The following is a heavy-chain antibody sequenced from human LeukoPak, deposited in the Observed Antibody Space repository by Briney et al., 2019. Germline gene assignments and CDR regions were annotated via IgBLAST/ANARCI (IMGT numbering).Heavy chain of an antibody. D-gene: IGHD3-10*01. J-gene: IGHJ6*02. CDR2: ISYDGSNK. V-gene: IGHV3-30*04. Sequence: GGSLRLSCAASGFTFSSYAMHWVRQAPGKGLEWVAVISYDGSNKYYADSVKGRFTISRDNSKNTLYLQMNSLRAEDTAMYYCARDGPYYYGSGSYYGMDVWGQGTTVTVSS. CDR3: ARDGPYYYGSGSYYGMDV. CDR1: GFTFSSYA.